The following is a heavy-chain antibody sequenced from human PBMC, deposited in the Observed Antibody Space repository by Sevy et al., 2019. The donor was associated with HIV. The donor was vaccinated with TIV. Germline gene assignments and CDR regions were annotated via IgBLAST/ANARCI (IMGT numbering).Heavy chain of an antibody. CDR1: GFTLSSYW. J-gene: IGHJ4*02. D-gene: IGHD3-16*02. V-gene: IGHV3-7*01. CDR3: AREPIMITFGGVIVYFDY. CDR2: IKQDGSEK. Sequence: GGSLRLSCAASGFTLSSYWMSWVRQAPGKGLEWVANIKQDGSEKYYVYSVKGRFTISRDNAKNSLYLQMNSLRAEDTAVYYCAREPIMITFGGVIVYFDYWGQGTLVTVSS.